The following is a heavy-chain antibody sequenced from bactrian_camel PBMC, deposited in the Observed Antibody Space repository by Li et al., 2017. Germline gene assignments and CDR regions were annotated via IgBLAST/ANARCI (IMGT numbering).Heavy chain of an antibody. J-gene: IGHJ4*01. Sequence: HVQLVESGGGLVQPGGSLRLSCAASGFTFSDQWMSWVRQAPGKGLEWVSTIRPDGSDTYYTDSVKDRFTISRDNAKNMLYLQMNSLKSEDTALYYCATAALDYWGQGTQVTVS. V-gene: IGHV3S6*01. CDR3: ATAALDY. CDR2: IRPDGSDT. CDR1: GFTFSDQW. D-gene: IGHD1*01.